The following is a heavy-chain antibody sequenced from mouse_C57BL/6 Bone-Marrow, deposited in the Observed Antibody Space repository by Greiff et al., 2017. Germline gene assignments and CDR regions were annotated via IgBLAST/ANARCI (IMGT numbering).Heavy chain of an antibody. D-gene: IGHD2-5*01. Sequence: QVQLKQPGAELVKPGASVKLSCKASGYTFTSYWMHWVKQRPGPGLEWIGMIHPNSGSTNYTEKFKSKATLTVDKSSSTAYRQLSSLTSEDSAVYYCAREGGYSNPVYAMDYWGQGTSVTVSS. CDR2: IHPNSGST. J-gene: IGHJ4*01. V-gene: IGHV1-64*01. CDR1: GYTFTSYW. CDR3: AREGGYSNPVYAMDY.